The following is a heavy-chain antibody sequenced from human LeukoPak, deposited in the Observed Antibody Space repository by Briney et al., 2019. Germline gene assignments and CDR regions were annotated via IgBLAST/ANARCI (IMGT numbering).Heavy chain of an antibody. CDR3: ARDSRTIFGVVRGWFDP. V-gene: IGHV4-4*07. CDR2: IYTSGST. Sequence: SETLSLTCTVSGGSISSYYWSWIRQPAGKGLEWIGRIYTSGSTNYNPSLKSRVTMSVDTSKNQFSLKLSSVAAADTAVYYCARDSRTIFGVVRGWFDPWGQGTLVTVSS. J-gene: IGHJ5*02. CDR1: GGSISSYY. D-gene: IGHD3-3*01.